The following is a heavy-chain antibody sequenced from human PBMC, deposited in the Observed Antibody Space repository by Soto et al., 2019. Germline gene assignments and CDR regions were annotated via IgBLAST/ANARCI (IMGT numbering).Heavy chain of an antibody. CDR3: AAGEASSRNLAPYYLDF. V-gene: IGHV4-59*01. J-gene: IGHJ4*02. D-gene: IGHD6-13*01. CDR2: IHYSGTT. CDR1: GGSMRNYF. Sequence: SETLSLTCTVSGGSMRNYFWAWIRQPPGKGLEWIGYIHYSGTTSFFPSYNPSLRSRVTISEDTSKNQFSLKLLSVTTADTAVYFCAAGEASSRNLAPYYLDFWGQGTPVTVSS.